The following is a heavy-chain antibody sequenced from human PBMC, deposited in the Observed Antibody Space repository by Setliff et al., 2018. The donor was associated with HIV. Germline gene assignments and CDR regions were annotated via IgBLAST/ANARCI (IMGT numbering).Heavy chain of an antibody. D-gene: IGHD2-21*01. CDR3: TRAQIAAPRPFDY. V-gene: IGHV4-59*02. J-gene: IGHJ4*02. CDR2: IYNSVTT. CDR1: GASVNYNT. Sequence: PSETLSLTCSVSGASVNYNTWSWIRQAPGKGLQWIGFIYNSVTTNYNPSLKSRATISLDTSKNQFSLRLSSVTAADTALYFCTRAQIAAPRPFDYWGQGTLVTVSS.